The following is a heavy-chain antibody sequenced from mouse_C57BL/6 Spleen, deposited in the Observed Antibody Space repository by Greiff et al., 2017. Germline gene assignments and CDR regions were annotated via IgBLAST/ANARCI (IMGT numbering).Heavy chain of an antibody. Sequence: QVQLQQPGAELVMPGASVKLSCKASGYTFTSYWMHWVQPRPGQGLEWIGKIDPSDSYTNYNQKFKGKSTLTVDKSSSTAYMQLSSLTSEDSAVYYCASFSIRLHAMDYWGQGTSVTVSS. V-gene: IGHV1-69*01. CDR3: ASFSIRLHAMDY. CDR1: GYTFTSYW. CDR2: IDPSDSYT. J-gene: IGHJ4*01. D-gene: IGHD1-2*01.